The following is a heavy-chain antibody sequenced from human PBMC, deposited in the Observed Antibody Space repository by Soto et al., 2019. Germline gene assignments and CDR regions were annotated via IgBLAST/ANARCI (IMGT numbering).Heavy chain of an antibody. CDR3: AREGYCISTGCSTYYYYGMDV. CDR2: ISAYNGNT. V-gene: IGHV1-18*01. D-gene: IGHD2-2*01. CDR1: GYTFTSYG. Sequence: QVQLVQSGAEVKKPGASVKVSCKASGYTFTSYGISWVRQAPGQGLEWMGWISAYNGNTNYAQKLQGRVTMTTDTSTSTAYMELRSLRSDDTAVYYCAREGYCISTGCSTYYYYGMDVWGQGTTVTVSS. J-gene: IGHJ6*02.